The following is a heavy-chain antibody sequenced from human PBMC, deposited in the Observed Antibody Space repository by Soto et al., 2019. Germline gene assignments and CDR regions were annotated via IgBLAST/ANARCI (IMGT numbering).Heavy chain of an antibody. CDR1: GYSFTRHD. Sequence: QVQLVQSGAEVRKPGASVRVSCKATGYSFTRHDINWLRQDAGQGLEWMGWMNPNSGNAVYAQKFQGRVTMTRNTSITTAYIEVTSLKSEDTAAYFCARGAYTDYSHWFDPWCQGTLVTVSS. CDR2: MNPNSGNA. CDR3: ARGAYTDYSHWFDP. D-gene: IGHD4-4*01. J-gene: IGHJ5*02. V-gene: IGHV1-8*01.